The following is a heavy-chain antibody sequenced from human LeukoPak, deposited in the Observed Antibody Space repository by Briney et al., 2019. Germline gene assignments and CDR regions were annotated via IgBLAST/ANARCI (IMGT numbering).Heavy chain of an antibody. J-gene: IGHJ3*02. V-gene: IGHV4-30-4*08. CDR1: GGSISSGDYY. Sequence: SQTLSLTCTVSGGSISSGDYYWSWIRQPPGKGLEWIGYIYYSGSTYYNPSLKSRVTISVDTSKNQFSLKLSSVTAADTAVYYCARGPDYGGNDAFDIWGQGTMVTVSS. CDR2: IYYSGST. D-gene: IGHD4-23*01. CDR3: ARGPDYGGNDAFDI.